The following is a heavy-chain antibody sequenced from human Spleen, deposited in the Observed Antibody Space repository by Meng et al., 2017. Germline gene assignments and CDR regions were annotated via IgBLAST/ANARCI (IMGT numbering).Heavy chain of an antibody. Sequence: GGSLRLSCAASRFTFSDYYMTWVRQAPGKGLEWVASIKQDGSEKHYVDSVKGRFTISRDNAKNSLFLQMNSLRAEDTAVYYCAGVERNYGDVFDIWGQGTLVTVSS. J-gene: IGHJ4*02. D-gene: IGHD1-7*01. CDR3: AGVERNYGDVFDI. V-gene: IGHV3-7*01. CDR2: IKQDGSEK. CDR1: RFTFSDYY.